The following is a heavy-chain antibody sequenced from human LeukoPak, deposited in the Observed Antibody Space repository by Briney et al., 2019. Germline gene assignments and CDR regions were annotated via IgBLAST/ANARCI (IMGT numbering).Heavy chain of an antibody. Sequence: SETLSLTCSVSGDSISYFYWSWIRQAAGEGLEWIGRISGSGSTDYNASLKSRVTMSVDTSKSQLSLKVISVTAADTAVYYCAKSNGYGLIDIWGQGTMVTVSS. V-gene: IGHV4-4*07. CDR1: GDSISYFY. CDR3: AKSNGYGLIDI. J-gene: IGHJ3*02. D-gene: IGHD3-22*01. CDR2: ISGSGST.